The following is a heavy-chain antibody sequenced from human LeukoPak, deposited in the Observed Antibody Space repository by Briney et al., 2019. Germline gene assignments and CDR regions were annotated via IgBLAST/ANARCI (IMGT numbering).Heavy chain of an antibody. CDR2: IYYSGST. J-gene: IGHJ4*02. CDR1: GGSISSSSYY. V-gene: IGHV4-39*01. Sequence: PSETLSLTCTVSGGSISSSSYYWGWIRQPPGKGLEWIGSIYYSGSTYYNPSLKSRVTISVYTSKNQFSLKLSSVTAADTAVYYCARLVKGYYDFWSGYFDYWGQGTLVTVSS. D-gene: IGHD3-3*01. CDR3: ARLVKGYYDFWSGYFDY.